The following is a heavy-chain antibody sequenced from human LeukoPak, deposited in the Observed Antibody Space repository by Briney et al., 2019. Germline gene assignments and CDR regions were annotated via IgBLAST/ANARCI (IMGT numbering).Heavy chain of an antibody. CDR3: AREGTITGTTFFDY. D-gene: IGHD1-20*01. V-gene: IGHV3-30*04. CDR2: ISYDGSNK. J-gene: IGHJ4*02. Sequence: GGSLRLSCAASGFTFSSYAMHWVRQAPGKGLDWVAVISYDGSNKYYADSVKGRFTISRDNSKNTLYLQMNSLRAEDTAVYYCAREGTITGTTFFDYWGQGTLVTVSS. CDR1: GFTFSSYA.